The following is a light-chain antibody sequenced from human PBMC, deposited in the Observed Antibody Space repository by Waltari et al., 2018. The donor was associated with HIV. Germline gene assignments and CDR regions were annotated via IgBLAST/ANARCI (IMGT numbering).Light chain of an antibody. CDR2: RTN. J-gene: IGLJ2*01. Sequence: QSVLTQPPSVSGAPGLRVTISCTGSSSNIGARYDVHWYQHLPGTAPKLPIIRTNTRPSGVPDRFSGSRSGTSASLAITGLQAEDEADYYCQSYDSSLSGYVVFGGGTKLTVL. CDR3: QSYDSSLSGYVV. V-gene: IGLV1-40*01. CDR1: SSNIGARYD.